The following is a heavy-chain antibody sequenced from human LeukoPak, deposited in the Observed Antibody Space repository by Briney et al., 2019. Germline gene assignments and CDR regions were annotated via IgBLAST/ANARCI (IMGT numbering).Heavy chain of an antibody. CDR2: ISAYNGNT. J-gene: IGHJ6*02. D-gene: IGHD2-2*01. V-gene: IGHV1-18*01. CDR1: GYTFTSYG. CDR3: TRDLYAIVVVPADYGMDV. Sequence: ASVKVSCKASGYTFTSYGISWVRQAPGQGLEWMGWISAYNGNTNYAQKLQGRVTMTTDTSTSTAYMELRSLSPDDTAVYYCTRDLYAIVVVPADYGMDVWGQGTTVTVSS.